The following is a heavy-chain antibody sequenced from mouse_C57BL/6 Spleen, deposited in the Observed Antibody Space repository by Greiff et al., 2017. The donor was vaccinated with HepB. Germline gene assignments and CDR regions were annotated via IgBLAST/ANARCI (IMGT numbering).Heavy chain of an antibody. CDR3: TRDALLYFDV. V-gene: IGHV1-15*01. J-gene: IGHJ1*03. CDR2: IDPETGGT. Sequence: LVESGAELVRPGASVTLSCKASGYTFTDYEMHWVKQTPVHGLEWIGAIDPETGGTAYNQKFKGKAILTADKSSSTAYMELRSLTSEDSAVYYCTRDALLYFDVWGTGTTVTVSS. CDR1: GYTFTDYE. D-gene: IGHD1-1*01.